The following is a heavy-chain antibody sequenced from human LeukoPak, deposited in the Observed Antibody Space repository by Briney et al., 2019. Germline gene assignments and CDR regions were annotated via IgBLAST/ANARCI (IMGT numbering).Heavy chain of an antibody. V-gene: IGHV1-69*01. CDR2: IIPIFGTA. Sequence: SVKVSCKASGGTFSSYAISWVRQAPGQGLEWMGGIIPIFGTANYAQKFQGRVTITADESTSTAYMELSSLRSEDTAVYYCARDPEAQYYDFWSGYLDYWGQGTLVTVSS. D-gene: IGHD3-3*01. CDR1: GGTFSSYA. J-gene: IGHJ4*02. CDR3: ARDPEAQYYDFWSGYLDY.